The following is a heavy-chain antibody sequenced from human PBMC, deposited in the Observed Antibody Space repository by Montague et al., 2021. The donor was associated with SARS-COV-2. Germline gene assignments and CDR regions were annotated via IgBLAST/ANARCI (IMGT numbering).Heavy chain of an antibody. Sequence: SETLSLTCTVSGGSISSYYWSWIRQPPGKGLEWIGYIYYSGSTNXNPSLKSRVTISVDTSKNQFSLKLSSVTAADTAVYYCAREVRYYYDSSGPGAFDIGGQGTMVTVSS. D-gene: IGHD3-22*01. CDR3: AREVRYYYDSSGPGAFDI. J-gene: IGHJ3*02. CDR2: IYYSGST. V-gene: IGHV4-59*01. CDR1: GGSISSYY.